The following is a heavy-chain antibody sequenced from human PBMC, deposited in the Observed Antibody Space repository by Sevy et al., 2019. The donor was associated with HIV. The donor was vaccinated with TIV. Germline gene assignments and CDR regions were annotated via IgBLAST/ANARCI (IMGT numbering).Heavy chain of an antibody. CDR2: IYHSAST. V-gene: IGHV4-30-4*01. CDR3: ARERGYTYLLIDN. CDR1: GGSISSGDYY. Sequence: SETLSLTCTVSGGSISSGDYYWNWIHQPPGKGLEWIGYIYHSASTFYNPSLQSRAIISEDRSKNQFSLKLNSVTAADTAVYYCARERGYTYLLIDNWGQGTLVTVSS. J-gene: IGHJ4*02. D-gene: IGHD5-18*01.